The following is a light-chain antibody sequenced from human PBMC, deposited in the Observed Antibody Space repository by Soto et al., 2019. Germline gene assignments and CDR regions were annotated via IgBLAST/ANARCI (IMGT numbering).Light chain of an antibody. Sequence: DIQMTQSPSSLSASVGDRVTITCEASQDITLYLHWYQHKAGKAPNLLIHDVSTLETGVPARFSGKGSGSIFTLTIITQQPEFVVTYNSQHYASRPTTFALWTKVEIK. CDR3: QHYASRPTT. J-gene: IGKJ2*01. V-gene: IGKV1-33*01. CDR2: DVS. CDR1: QDITLY.